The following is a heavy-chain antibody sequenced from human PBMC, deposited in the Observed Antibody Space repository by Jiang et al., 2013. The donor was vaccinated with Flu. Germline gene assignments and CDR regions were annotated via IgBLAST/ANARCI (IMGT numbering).Heavy chain of an antibody. D-gene: IGHD3-22*01. Sequence: SYGISWVRQAPGQGLEWMGWISAYNGNTNYAQKLQGRVTMTTDTSTSTAYMELRSLRSDDTAVYYCARDEITYYYDSSGYWKRQGVLYIWGQGTMVTVSS. V-gene: IGHV1-18*04. J-gene: IGHJ3*02. CDR1: SYG. CDR2: ISAYNGNT. CDR3: ARDEITYYYDSSGYWKRQGVLYI.